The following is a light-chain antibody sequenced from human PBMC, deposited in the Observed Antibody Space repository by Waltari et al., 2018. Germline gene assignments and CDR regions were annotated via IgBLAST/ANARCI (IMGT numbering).Light chain of an antibody. CDR3: CSYAGSSTLV. Sequence: QSALTHRASVCGAPGQSITISCTRTSIDIRSYHLISWSQHHPGKGPKLRIDEVSKRPSGVSNRFSGSKSGNTASLTISGLQAEDEADYYCCSYAGSSTLVFGGGTKLTVL. V-gene: IGLV2-23*02. J-gene: IGLJ3*02. CDR2: EVS. CDR1: SIDIRSYHL.